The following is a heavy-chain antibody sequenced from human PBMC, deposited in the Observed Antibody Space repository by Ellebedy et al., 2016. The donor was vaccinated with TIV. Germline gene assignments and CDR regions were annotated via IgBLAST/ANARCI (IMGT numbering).Heavy chain of an antibody. V-gene: IGHV4-30-2*06. D-gene: IGHD1-1*01. CDR2: TYDSGNA. CDR3: ATYTMGRLEH. CDR1: GDFIGRGGDS. Sequence: MPSETLSLTCSVSGDFIGRGGDSWTWVRQSPGKGLEWIGFTYDSGNAYYNPSLKSRVSISVDLSKNQFSLKLSSVTAADTAVYFCATYTMGRLEHWGQGTLVTVSS. J-gene: IGHJ5*02.